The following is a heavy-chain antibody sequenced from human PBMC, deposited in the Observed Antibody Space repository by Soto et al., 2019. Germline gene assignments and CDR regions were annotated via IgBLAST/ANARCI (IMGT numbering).Heavy chain of an antibody. V-gene: IGHV1-2*02. J-gene: IGHJ4*02. D-gene: IGHD3-22*01. Sequence: ASVKVSCKASGYTFTGYYMHWVRQAPGQGLEWMGWINPNSGGTNYAQKFQGRVTMTRDTSISTAYMELSRLRSDDTAVYYCARDPSSSGYYSEYWGQGTLVTVSS. CDR2: INPNSGGT. CDR3: ARDPSSSGYYSEY. CDR1: GYTFTGYY.